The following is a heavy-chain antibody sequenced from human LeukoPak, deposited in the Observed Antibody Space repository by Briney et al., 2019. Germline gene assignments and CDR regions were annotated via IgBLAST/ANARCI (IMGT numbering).Heavy chain of an antibody. D-gene: IGHD3-10*01. Sequence: GGSLRLSCAASGFTFNSYWMHWVRQVPGKGLVWVSRINNDGSRTNYVDSAKGRFTISRDNAKNTLFLQMNSLGAEDSAVYYCARGNFYSGSGSSPLDYWGQGTLVTVSS. CDR3: ARGNFYSGSGSSPLDY. V-gene: IGHV3-74*01. CDR1: GFTFNSYW. J-gene: IGHJ4*02. CDR2: INNDGSRT.